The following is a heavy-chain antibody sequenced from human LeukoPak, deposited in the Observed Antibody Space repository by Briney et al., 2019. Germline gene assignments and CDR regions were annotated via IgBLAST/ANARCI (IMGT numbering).Heavy chain of an antibody. CDR1: GLTFSTSG. J-gene: IGHJ4*02. CDR2: IGPTGSDR. CDR3: ATETNGRHYDY. V-gene: IGHV3-21*06. D-gene: IGHD1-14*01. Sequence: GGSLRLSCTASGLTFSTSGFNWVRQALGKGLEWVASIGPTGSDRYHADSIKGRFTTSRDNANNFLYLQMNSLRAEDTAVYYCATETNGRHYDYWGQGTLLTVSS.